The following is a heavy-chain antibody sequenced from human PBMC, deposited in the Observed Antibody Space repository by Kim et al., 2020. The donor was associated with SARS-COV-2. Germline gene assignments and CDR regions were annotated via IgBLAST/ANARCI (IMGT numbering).Heavy chain of an antibody. V-gene: IGHV3-11*06. J-gene: IGHJ3*02. CDR2: ISSGSSHT. CDR3: ASVSVGI. Sequence: GGSLRLSCTTSGFSFSDYYMSWIRQAPGKGPEWVSYISSGSSHTNYADSVTGRFTISRDDARSSLYLQMNSLRAEDTALYYCASVSVGIWGQGTMVTVSS. CDR1: GFSFSDYY. D-gene: IGHD1-26*01.